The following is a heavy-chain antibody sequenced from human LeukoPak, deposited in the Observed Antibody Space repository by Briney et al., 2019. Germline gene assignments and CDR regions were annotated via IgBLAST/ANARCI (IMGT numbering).Heavy chain of an antibody. J-gene: IGHJ4*02. Sequence: ASVKVSCKASGYTFTSYGISWVRQAPGQGLEWMGWISAYNGNTNYAQKLQGRVTMTTDTSTSTAYMELRSLRSDDTAVYYCARGWDTGYYDSRGDYWGQGTLVTVSS. V-gene: IGHV1-18*01. CDR1: GYTFTSYG. CDR2: ISAYNGNT. D-gene: IGHD3-22*01. CDR3: ARGWDTGYYDSRGDY.